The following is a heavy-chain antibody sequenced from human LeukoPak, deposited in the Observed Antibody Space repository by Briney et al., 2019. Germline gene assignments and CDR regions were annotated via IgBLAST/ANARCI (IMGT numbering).Heavy chain of an antibody. CDR3: ATYRQVLLPFES. V-gene: IGHV3-23*01. Sequence: GGTLRLSCAASGFTFSSYGMSWVRQAPGKGLDWVSGISGSGVYTYYGDSVKGRFTVSRDNSKNTLYLQMNSLRAEDTAVYYCATYRQVLLPFESWGQGTLVTVSS. D-gene: IGHD2-8*02. J-gene: IGHJ4*02. CDR2: ISGSGVYT. CDR1: GFTFSSYG.